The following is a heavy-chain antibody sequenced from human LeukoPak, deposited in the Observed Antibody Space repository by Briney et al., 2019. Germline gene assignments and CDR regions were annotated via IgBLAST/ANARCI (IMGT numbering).Heavy chain of an antibody. Sequence: QPGGSLRLSCVASGFALSDSWMHWVRQTPGKGLVWVSHISPDGTVTNYADFVKGRFFISRDNAKNTAFLQINSLRAEDTSVYFCARDVGFSPDRWGQGTLVTVSS. D-gene: IGHD1-14*01. CDR2: ISPDGTVT. V-gene: IGHV3-74*01. CDR3: ARDVGFSPDR. J-gene: IGHJ1*01. CDR1: GFALSDSW.